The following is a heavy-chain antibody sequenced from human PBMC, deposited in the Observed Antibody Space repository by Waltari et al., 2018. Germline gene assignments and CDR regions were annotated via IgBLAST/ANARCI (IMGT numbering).Heavy chain of an antibody. J-gene: IGHJ4*02. V-gene: IGHV3-30*04. D-gene: IGHD6-13*01. CDR2: ISKVGGNK. Sequence: QVHLVESGGGVVQPGTSLSLPCAASGFSFSDYAFHWVRQAPGKGLQWVALISKVGGNKYYIDSVKGRFTVSRDNSKSTLYLQMNSLTTEDTAVYYCARRPVAAGIDSWGQGTLVTVSS. CDR3: ARRPVAAGIDS. CDR1: GFSFSDYA.